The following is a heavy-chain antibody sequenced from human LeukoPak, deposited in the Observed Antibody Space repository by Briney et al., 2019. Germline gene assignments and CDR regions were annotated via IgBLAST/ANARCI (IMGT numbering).Heavy chain of an antibody. D-gene: IGHD3-16*01. CDR3: ARRWVYDKRAFDA. V-gene: IGHV4-59*08. CDR1: GGSISGTYY. Sequence: SETLSLTCSVSGGSISGTYYWRWIRQPPGKGLEWIGYIYYTGTTDSNPSLKSRVTISLDTSKNQFSLNLSSVTAADTAVYYCARRWVYDKRAFDAWGQGTMVTVSS. CDR2: IYYTGTT. J-gene: IGHJ3*01.